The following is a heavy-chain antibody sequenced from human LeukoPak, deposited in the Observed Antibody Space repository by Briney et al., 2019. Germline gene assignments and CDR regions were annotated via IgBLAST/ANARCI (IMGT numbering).Heavy chain of an antibody. D-gene: IGHD3-10*01. CDR1: GGYISSYY. CDR2: IYYSGST. Sequence: SETLSLTCTVSGGYISSYYWSWIRQPPGKGLEWIGYIYYSGSTNYNPSLKSRVTISVDTSKNQFSLKLSSVTAADTAVYYCASLYGSGSYADYWGQGTLVTVSS. V-gene: IGHV4-59*01. CDR3: ASLYGSGSYADY. J-gene: IGHJ4*02.